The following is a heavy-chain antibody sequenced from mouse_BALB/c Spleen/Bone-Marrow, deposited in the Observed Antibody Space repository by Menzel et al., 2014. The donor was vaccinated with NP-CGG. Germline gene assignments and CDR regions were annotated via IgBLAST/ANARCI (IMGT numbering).Heavy chain of an antibody. CDR3: ARWYDGYYWFAY. CDR1: GYTFTNYW. CDR2: MYPGGDYT. J-gene: IGHJ3*01. V-gene: IGHV1-63*02. Sequence: VQLQQSGAELVRPGTSVKISCKASGYTFTNYWLGWVKQRPGHGLEWIGGMYPGGDYTKYNEKFKGKATLTADTSSSTAYMQLSSLTSEDSGVYFCARWYDGYYWFAYWGQGTLVTVSA. D-gene: IGHD2-3*01.